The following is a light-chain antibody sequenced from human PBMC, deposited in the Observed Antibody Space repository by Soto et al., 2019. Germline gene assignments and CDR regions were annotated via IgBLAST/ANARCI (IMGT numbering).Light chain of an antibody. V-gene: IGKV3-15*01. Sequence: EIVMTQSPATLSVSPGERATLSCRASQAVSSNLVWYQQKPGQAPRILIYAASTRAAGIPDRFSGSGSGTGFTLTVTSLQSEDFAVYYCQHYNNWPFTFGPGTKVDI. J-gene: IGKJ3*01. CDR3: QHYNNWPFT. CDR2: AAS. CDR1: QAVSSN.